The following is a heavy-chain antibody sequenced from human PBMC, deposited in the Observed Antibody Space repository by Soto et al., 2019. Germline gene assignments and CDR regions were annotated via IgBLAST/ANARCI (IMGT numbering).Heavy chain of an antibody. Sequence: GGSLRLSCVVSGLSVSDKYMNWVRQAPGKGLEWVSVIYAGDSTHYADSVKGRFTISRDYSRNTVSLQMNSLRDEDTAVYYCARDGSTVGSIEYWGQGALVTVSS. V-gene: IGHV3-53*01. CDR3: ARDGSTVGSIEY. CDR1: GLSVSDKY. J-gene: IGHJ4*02. D-gene: IGHD2-15*01. CDR2: IYAGDST.